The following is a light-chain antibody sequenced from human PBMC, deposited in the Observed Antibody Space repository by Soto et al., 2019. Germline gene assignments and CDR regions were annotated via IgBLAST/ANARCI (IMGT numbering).Light chain of an antibody. J-gene: IGKJ3*01. Sequence: ETVLTQSPGTLSLSPGERATLSCRASQSVSSNYLAWYQQKPGQAPRLLIYGASSRATGIPDRFSGSGSGTDFKLTISRLEPEDFAVYYCQQYGSSFTFGPGTKVDIK. V-gene: IGKV3-20*01. CDR1: QSVSSNY. CDR3: QQYGSSFT. CDR2: GAS.